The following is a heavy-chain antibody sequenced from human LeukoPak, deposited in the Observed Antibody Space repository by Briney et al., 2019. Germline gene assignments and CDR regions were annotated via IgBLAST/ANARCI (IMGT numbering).Heavy chain of an antibody. Sequence: GGSLRLSCAASGFTFSSYDMHWVRQATGKGLEWVSAIGTAGDTYYPGSVKGRFTISRENAKNSLYLQMNSLRAGDTAVYYCARAKPGGLGSYDYYGMDVWGQGTTVTVSS. CDR3: ARAKPGGLGSYDYYGMDV. CDR2: IGTAGDT. J-gene: IGHJ6*02. CDR1: GFTFSSYD. V-gene: IGHV3-13*01. D-gene: IGHD3-10*01.